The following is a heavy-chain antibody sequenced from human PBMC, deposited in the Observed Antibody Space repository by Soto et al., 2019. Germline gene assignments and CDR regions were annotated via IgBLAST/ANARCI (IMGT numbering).Heavy chain of an antibody. V-gene: IGHV4-39*01. CDR1: CRSLSSRSSC. CDR3: ARRGPKNWFDP. J-gene: IGHJ5*02. CDR2: IYYSGST. Sequence: ETLSLTCTVSCRSLSSRSSCCVWIRQPPGKGLEWIGSIYYSGSTYYNPSLKSRVTISVDTSKNQFSLKLSSVTAADTAVYYCARRGPKNWFDPWGQGTLVTVSS.